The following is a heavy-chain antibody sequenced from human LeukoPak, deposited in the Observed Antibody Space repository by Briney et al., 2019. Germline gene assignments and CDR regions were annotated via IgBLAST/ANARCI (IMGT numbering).Heavy chain of an antibody. V-gene: IGHV4-39*01. CDR2: IYYSGST. J-gene: IGHJ4*02. CDR1: GGSISSSSYY. D-gene: IGHD3-10*01. Sequence: SETLSLTCTVSGGSISSSSYYWGWIRQPPGKGLEWIGSIYYSGSTYYNPSLKSRVTISVDTSKNQFSLKLSSVTAADTTVYYCARHLDYYGSGSTRGYFDYWGQGTLVTVSS. CDR3: ARHLDYYGSGSTRGYFDY.